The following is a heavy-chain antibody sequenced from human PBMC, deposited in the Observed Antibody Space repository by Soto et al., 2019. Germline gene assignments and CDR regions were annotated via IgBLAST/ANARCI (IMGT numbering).Heavy chain of an antibody. D-gene: IGHD2-15*01. CDR1: GFTFSSYW. CDR3: ARTFLYCSGGSCYLYYYYYGMDV. V-gene: IGHV3-7*03. CDR2: IKQDGSEK. J-gene: IGHJ6*02. Sequence: EVQLVESGGGLVQPGGSLRLSCAASGFTFSSYWMSWVRQAPGKGLEWVANIKQDGSEKYYVDSVKGRFTISRDNAKNSLYLQMNSLRAEDTAVYYCARTFLYCSGGSCYLYYYYYGMDVWGQGTTVTVSS.